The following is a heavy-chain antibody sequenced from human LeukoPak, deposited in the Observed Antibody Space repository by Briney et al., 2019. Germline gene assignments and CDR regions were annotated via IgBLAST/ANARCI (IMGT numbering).Heavy chain of an antibody. CDR1: GFTFDNYA. J-gene: IGHJ4*02. CDR3: VRYSGDADY. CDR2: IRSKIYGGTT. V-gene: IGHV3-49*03. Sequence: GGSLRLSCTASGFTFDNYAMSWFHQAPGKGLEWVGFIRSKIYGGTTEYAASVKGRFTISRDDSKSIAYLQMTSLKSEDTAVYYCVRYSGDADYWGQGTLVIVSS. D-gene: IGHD5-12*01.